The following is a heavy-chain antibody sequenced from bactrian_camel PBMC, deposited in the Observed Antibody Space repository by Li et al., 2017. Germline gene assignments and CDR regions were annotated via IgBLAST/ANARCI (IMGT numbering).Heavy chain of an antibody. D-gene: IGHD2*01. V-gene: IGHV3S63*01. Sequence: ESGGGSVQAGETLRLSCTASGFSFDDAEMGWYRQAPGKQREGVASVYFDGRGTFYLDSVKGRFTISRDDAKNSVYLQMNSLKPEDTAMYSCAAEPSRFSPDGICPLAPEYTFWGQGTQVTVS. CDR2: VYFDGRGT. J-gene: IGHJ4*01. CDR1: GFSFDDAE. CDR3: AAEPSRFSPDGICPLAPEYTF.